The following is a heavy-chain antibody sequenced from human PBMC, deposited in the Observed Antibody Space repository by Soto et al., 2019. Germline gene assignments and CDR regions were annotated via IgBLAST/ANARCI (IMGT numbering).Heavy chain of an antibody. V-gene: IGHV4-39*01. CDR1: GGSLSRSRYY. Sequence: SETLSLTCTVSGGSLSRSRYYWGWIRQPPGKGLEWIGSIYYSGSTYYNPSLKSRVTISVDTSKNQFSLKLSSVTAADTAVYYCATKTGGGWEDGMDVWGQGTTVTVSS. CDR3: ATKTGGGWEDGMDV. D-gene: IGHD6-19*01. J-gene: IGHJ6*02. CDR2: IYYSGST.